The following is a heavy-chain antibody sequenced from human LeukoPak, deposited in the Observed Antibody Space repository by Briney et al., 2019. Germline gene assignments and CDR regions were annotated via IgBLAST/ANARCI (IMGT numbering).Heavy chain of an antibody. CDR2: MNPNSGNT. CDR3: ARGPLSKRNWFDP. Sequence: ASVKVSCRASGYTFTSYDINRVRQATGQGLEWMGWMNPNSGNTGYAQKFQGRVTMTRNTSISTAYMELSSLRSEDTAVYYCARGPLSKRNWFDPWGQGTLVTVSS. CDR1: GYTFTSYD. D-gene: IGHD2/OR15-2a*01. J-gene: IGHJ5*02. V-gene: IGHV1-8*01.